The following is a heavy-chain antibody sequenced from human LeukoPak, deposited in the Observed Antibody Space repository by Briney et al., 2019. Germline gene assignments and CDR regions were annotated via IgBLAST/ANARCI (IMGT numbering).Heavy chain of an antibody. D-gene: IGHD4-11*01. CDR2: IYTSGST. CDR1: GGSISSYY. J-gene: IGHJ6*03. V-gene: IGHV4-4*07. CDR3: ARTDYSNYYYYYMDV. Sequence: SETLSLTCTVSGGSISSYYWSWIRQPAGKGLEWIGRIYTSGSTNYNPSLKSRVTMSVDTSKNQFSLKLSSVTAADTAVYYCARTDYSNYYYYYMDVWGKGTTVTVSS.